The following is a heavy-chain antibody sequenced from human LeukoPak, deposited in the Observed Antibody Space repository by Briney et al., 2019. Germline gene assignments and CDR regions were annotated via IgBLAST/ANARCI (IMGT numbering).Heavy chain of an antibody. J-gene: IGHJ4*02. CDR2: INWNGGST. CDR1: GFTFSSYS. V-gene: IGHV3-20*04. CDR3: ARAIGNFDY. Sequence: GGSLRLSCAASGFTFSSYSMNWARQAPGKGLEWVSGINWNGGSTGYADSVKGRFTISRDNAKNSLYLQMNSLRAEDTALYYCARAIGNFDYWGQGTLVTVSS.